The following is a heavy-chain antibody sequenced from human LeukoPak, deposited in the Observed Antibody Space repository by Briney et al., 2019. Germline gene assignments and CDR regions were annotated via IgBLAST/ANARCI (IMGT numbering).Heavy chain of an antibody. CDR2: INPSGGST. Sequence: ASVKVSCMASGYTFTSYYMHWVRQAPGQGLEWMGIINPSGGSTSYAQKFQGRVTMTRDMSTSTVYMELSSLRSEDTAVYYCATGRGSYGFDYWGQGTLVTVSS. D-gene: IGHD1-26*01. CDR3: ATGRGSYGFDY. J-gene: IGHJ4*02. V-gene: IGHV1-46*01. CDR1: GYTFTSYY.